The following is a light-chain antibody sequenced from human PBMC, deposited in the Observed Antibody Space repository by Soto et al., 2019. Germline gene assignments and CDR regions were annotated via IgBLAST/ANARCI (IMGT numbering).Light chain of an antibody. J-gene: IGKJ1*01. CDR1: QSISSW. CDR2: KAS. Sequence: DIQMTQSPSTRSASVGDRVTITCRASQSISSWLAWYQQKPGKAPKLLIYKASSLESGVPSRFSGSGSGTEFTLTISSLQPDDFATYYCQPYNSYWTFGQGTKVEIK. CDR3: QPYNSYWT. V-gene: IGKV1-5*03.